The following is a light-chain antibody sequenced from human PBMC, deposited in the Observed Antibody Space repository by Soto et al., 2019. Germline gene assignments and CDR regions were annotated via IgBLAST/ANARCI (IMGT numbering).Light chain of an antibody. J-gene: IGKJ1*01. V-gene: IGKV1-5*03. CDR1: QTISSW. Sequence: DIQMTPSPSTLSGSVGDGVTITCRASQTISSWLAWYQQTPGKAPKLLIYKASTLKSGVPSRFSGSGSGTEFTLTISSLQPDDFATYYCQHYNSYSEAFGQGTKGDIK. CDR3: QHYNSYSEA. CDR2: KAS.